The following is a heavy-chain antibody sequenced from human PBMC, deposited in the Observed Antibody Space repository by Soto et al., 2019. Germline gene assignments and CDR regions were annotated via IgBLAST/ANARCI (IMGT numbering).Heavy chain of an antibody. D-gene: IGHD6-13*01. CDR3: ARVSDPIAAAGTYYFDY. Sequence: LSLTCTVSGGSISSYYWSWIRQPPGKGLEWIGYIYYSGSTNYNPSLKSRVTISVGTSKNQFSLKLSSVTAADTAVYYCARVSDPIAAAGTYYFDYWGQGTLVTVSS. CDR2: IYYSGST. CDR1: GGSISSYY. V-gene: IGHV4-59*01. J-gene: IGHJ4*02.